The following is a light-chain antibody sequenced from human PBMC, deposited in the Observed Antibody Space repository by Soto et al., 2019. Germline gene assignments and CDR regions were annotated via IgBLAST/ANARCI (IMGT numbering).Light chain of an antibody. CDR2: ANN. Sequence: QAVVTQPPSASGTPGQRVTISCSGSSSNIGSNAVNWYQQLPGTAPKLLIYANNLRPSGVPDRFSGSKSGTSASLAISGLQSEDEAVYYCAARDDSLNGPVFGGGTQLTVL. J-gene: IGLJ7*01. V-gene: IGLV1-44*01. CDR1: SSNIGSNA. CDR3: AARDDSLNGPV.